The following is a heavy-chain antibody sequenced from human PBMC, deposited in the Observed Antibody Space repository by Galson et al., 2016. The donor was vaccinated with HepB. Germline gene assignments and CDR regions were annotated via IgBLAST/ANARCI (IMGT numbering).Heavy chain of an antibody. Sequence: SETLSLTCTVSGGSISRSSYYWGWIRQPPGKGLEWIGSKYYSGSTYFNPSLKSRVTISVDTSKNQFSLKLSSVTAADTAVYYCARRVDSDWDYWGQGTLV. CDR1: GGSISRSSYY. CDR3: ARRVDSDWDY. D-gene: IGHD3-9*01. V-gene: IGHV4-39*01. J-gene: IGHJ4*02. CDR2: KYYSGST.